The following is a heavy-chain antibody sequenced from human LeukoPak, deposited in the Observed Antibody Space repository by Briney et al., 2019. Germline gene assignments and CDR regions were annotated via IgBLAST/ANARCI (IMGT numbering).Heavy chain of an antibody. CDR3: VKVAKYYYGSETYYFFEH. Sequence: GGSLRVSCAASGFTFSTHAMTWVRQAPGKGLEWVSGIGDSGGSTYYADSVKGRFTISRDNAKNSLDLQMNSLRVEDTGIYYCVKVAKYYYGSETYYFFEHWGQGTPVTASS. D-gene: IGHD3-10*01. J-gene: IGHJ4*02. CDR1: GFTFSTHA. CDR2: IGDSGGST. V-gene: IGHV3-23*01.